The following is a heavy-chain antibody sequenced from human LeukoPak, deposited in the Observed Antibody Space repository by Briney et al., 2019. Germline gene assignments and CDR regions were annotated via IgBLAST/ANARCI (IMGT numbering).Heavy chain of an antibody. Sequence: PGGSLRLSCAASGFTFSGSAMHWVRQASGKGLERVGRIRSKANSYATAYAASVKGRFTISRHDSKNTAYLQMNSLKTEDTAVYYCTRLGGGYSYAIQGDIDYWGQGTLVTVSS. V-gene: IGHV3-73*01. CDR2: IRSKANSYAT. J-gene: IGHJ4*02. D-gene: IGHD5-18*01. CDR3: TRLGGGYSYAIQGDIDY. CDR1: GFTFSGSA.